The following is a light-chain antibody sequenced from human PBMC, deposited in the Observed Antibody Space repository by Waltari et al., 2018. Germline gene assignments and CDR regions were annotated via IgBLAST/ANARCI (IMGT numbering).Light chain of an antibody. V-gene: IGKV3-11*01. J-gene: IGKJ5*01. CDR3: QQRNNWPIT. Sequence: EIVLTQSPGTLSLSPGERATLSCRASQSASNFLAWYQPKPGQAPRLLIYDTSNSATGVPARFSGSGSGTDFTLTINSLEPDDFAVYFCQQRNNWPITFGQGTRLEIK. CDR2: DTS. CDR1: QSASNF.